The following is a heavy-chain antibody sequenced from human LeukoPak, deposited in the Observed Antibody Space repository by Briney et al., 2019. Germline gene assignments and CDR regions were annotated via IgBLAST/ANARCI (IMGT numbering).Heavy chain of an antibody. CDR3: ARRVITMIVVATRRRGYNWFDP. D-gene: IGHD3-22*01. J-gene: IGHJ5*02. CDR1: GGSFSGYY. V-gene: IGHV4-34*01. CDR2: INHSGST. Sequence: SETLSLTCAVYGGSFSGYYWSWVRQPPGKGLEWIGEINHSGSTNYNPSLKSRVTISVDTSKNQFSLKLSSVTAADTAVYYCARRVITMIVVATRRRGYNWFDPWGQGTLVTVSS.